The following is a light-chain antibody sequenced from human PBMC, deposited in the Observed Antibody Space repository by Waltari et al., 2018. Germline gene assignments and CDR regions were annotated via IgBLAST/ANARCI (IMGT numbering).Light chain of an antibody. Sequence: QSALTQPASVSGSPGQSITISCAGTSSDVGRYHHFSSYQQHPGKAPKLMIYDVSYRPSVVSNRFSGSKSGNTASLTISGLQAEDEADYYCSFYTSSSLVFGGGTKLTVL. CDR3: SFYTSSSLV. CDR1: SSDVGRYHH. V-gene: IGLV2-14*03. J-gene: IGLJ2*01. CDR2: DVS.